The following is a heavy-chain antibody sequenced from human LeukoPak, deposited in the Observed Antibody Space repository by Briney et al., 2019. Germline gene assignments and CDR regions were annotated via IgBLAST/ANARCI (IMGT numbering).Heavy chain of an antibody. CDR1: GFTFSSYA. Sequence: GGSLRLSCAASGFTFSSYAMSWVRQAPGKGLEWVSAISGSGGSTYYADSVKGRFTISRDNSKNTLYLQMNSLRAEDTAVYYCAKAVAPNYYGSGSSAFDYWGQGTLVTVSS. CDR2: ISGSGGST. D-gene: IGHD3-10*01. V-gene: IGHV3-23*01. CDR3: AKAVAPNYYGSGSSAFDY. J-gene: IGHJ4*02.